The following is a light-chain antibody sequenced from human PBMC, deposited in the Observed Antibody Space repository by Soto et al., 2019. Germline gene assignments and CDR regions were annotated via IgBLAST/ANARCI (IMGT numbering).Light chain of an antibody. CDR1: QTISSW. Sequence: DIQMTQSPSTLSGSVGDRVTITCRASQTISSWLAWYQQKPGKAPKLLIYKASTIKSGVPSRFSGSGSGTEFTLTISSLQPDDFATYYCQHYNSYSEAFGQGTKVELE. J-gene: IGKJ1*01. V-gene: IGKV1-5*03. CDR2: KAS. CDR3: QHYNSYSEA.